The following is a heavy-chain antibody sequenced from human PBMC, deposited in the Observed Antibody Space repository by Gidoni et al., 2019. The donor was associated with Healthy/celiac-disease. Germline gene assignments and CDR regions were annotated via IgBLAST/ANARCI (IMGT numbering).Heavy chain of an antibody. V-gene: IGHV3-11*01. J-gene: IGHJ4*02. CDR1: VFTSSDYY. CDR3: ARDPIGVTKSSCPY. D-gene: IGHD4-17*01. CDR2: IISSGSTI. Sequence: QVQLVESGGGLVKPGGSLRLSCSASVFTSSDYYLSWIRQAPGEGLEWVSYIISSGSTIYYADSVECRLTISRDNAKNALYLQMNSLRAEDTAVYYCARDPIGVTKSSCPYWGQGTLVTVSS.